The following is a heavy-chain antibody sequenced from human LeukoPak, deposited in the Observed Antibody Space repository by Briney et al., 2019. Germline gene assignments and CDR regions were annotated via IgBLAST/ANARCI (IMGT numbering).Heavy chain of an antibody. V-gene: IGHV3-23*01. CDR1: GFTFSSYA. J-gene: IGHJ4*02. Sequence: GGALRLSCAASGFTFSSYAMSWVRQAPGKGLEWVSAISGRGDRTYYADSVKGLFTISRDNSRNTLYLQMNSLRAEDTAVYYCAKEQSSSGFFDYWGQGTLVTVSS. CDR3: AKEQSSSGFFDY. CDR2: ISGRGDRT. D-gene: IGHD6-6*01.